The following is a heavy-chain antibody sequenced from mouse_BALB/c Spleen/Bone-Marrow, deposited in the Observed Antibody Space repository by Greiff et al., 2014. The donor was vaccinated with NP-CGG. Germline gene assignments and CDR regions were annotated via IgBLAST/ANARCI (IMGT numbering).Heavy chain of an antibody. CDR3: ARGEITAFAY. D-gene: IGHD2-4*01. CDR1: GYSFTIYW. V-gene: IGHV1-61*01. J-gene: IGHJ3*01. CDR2: IHPSDIET. Sequence: QVQLQQSGAELVRPGASVKLSCKASGYSFTIYWMNWVKQRPGQGLEWIGMIHPSDIETRLNQKFKDKATLTVDKSSNTAYMQLSSPTSEDFAVYYCARGEITAFAYWGQGTLVTVSA.